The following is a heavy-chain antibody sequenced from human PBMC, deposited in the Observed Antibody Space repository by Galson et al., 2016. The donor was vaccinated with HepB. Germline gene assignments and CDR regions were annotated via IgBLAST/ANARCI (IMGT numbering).Heavy chain of an antibody. Sequence: ETLSLTCTVSGGSISNYYWSWIRQPPGKRLEWIGYVPDSGSANYNPSLKSRVSISVDTSKNQFSLKLTSVTGADTAVYYCARETIQFRGKVRLSLHGMDVWGQGTTVTVSS. CDR3: ARETIQFRGKVRLSLHGMDV. CDR2: VPDSGSA. D-gene: IGHD3-10*01. J-gene: IGHJ6*02. V-gene: IGHV4-59*12. CDR1: GGSISNYY.